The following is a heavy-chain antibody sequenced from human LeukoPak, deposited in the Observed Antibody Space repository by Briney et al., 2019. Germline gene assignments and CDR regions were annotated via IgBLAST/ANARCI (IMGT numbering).Heavy chain of an antibody. CDR1: GDNVSSNSAA. D-gene: IGHD3-3*01. V-gene: IGHV6-1*01. J-gene: IGHJ4*02. CDR3: ARSAGTWSPGTFDY. Sequence: SQTLSLTCAISGDNVSSNSAAWNWIRQSPSRGLEWLGRTYYRSKWYNDYAVSVKSRITINPDTSKNQFSLQLNSVTPEDTAVYYCARSAGTWSPGTFDYWGQGTLVTVSS. CDR2: TYYRSKWYN.